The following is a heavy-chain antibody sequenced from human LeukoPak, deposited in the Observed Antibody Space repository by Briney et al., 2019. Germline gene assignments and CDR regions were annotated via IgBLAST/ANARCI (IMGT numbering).Heavy chain of an antibody. J-gene: IGHJ3*02. D-gene: IGHD4-17*01. Sequence: GGSLRLSCAAPGFTFSSYAMNWVRQAPGEGLEWVSGISGSGGSTDNADSVKGGFTISRDNSKNTLYLQMNSLRVEDTAVYYCAKGYGAPRYSFDIWGQGTMVTVSS. V-gene: IGHV3-23*01. CDR2: ISGSGGST. CDR3: AKGYGAPRYSFDI. CDR1: GFTFSSYA.